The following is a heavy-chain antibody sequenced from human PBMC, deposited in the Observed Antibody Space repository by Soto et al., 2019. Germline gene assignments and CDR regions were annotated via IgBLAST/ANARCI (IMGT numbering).Heavy chain of an antibody. CDR1: GYTFTSYD. V-gene: IGHV1-8*01. Sequence: VASVKVSCKASGYTFTSYDINWVRQATGQGLEWMGWMNPNSGNTGYAQKFQGRVTMTRNTSISTAYMELSRLRSDDTAVYYCARDSVTLNDAFDIWGQGTMVTVSS. D-gene: IGHD1-26*01. CDR3: ARDSVTLNDAFDI. CDR2: MNPNSGNT. J-gene: IGHJ3*02.